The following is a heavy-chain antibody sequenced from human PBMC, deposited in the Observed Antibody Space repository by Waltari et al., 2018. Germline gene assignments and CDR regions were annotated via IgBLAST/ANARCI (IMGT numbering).Heavy chain of an antibody. CDR1: GFTFSSYG. CDR2: ISYDGSNK. J-gene: IGHJ6*02. D-gene: IGHD2-15*01. V-gene: IGHV3-30*18. CDR3: AKEITTTHNDYYYGMDV. Sequence: QVQLVESGGGVVQPGRSLRLSCAASGFTFSSYGMHWVRQAPGKGLEWVAVISYDGSNKYYADSVKGRFTISRDNSKNTLYLQMNSLRAEDTAVYYCAKEITTTHNDYYYGMDVWGQGTTVTVSS.